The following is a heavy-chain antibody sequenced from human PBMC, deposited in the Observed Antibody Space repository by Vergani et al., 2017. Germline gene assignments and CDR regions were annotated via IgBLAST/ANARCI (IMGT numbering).Heavy chain of an antibody. J-gene: IGHJ6*03. Sequence: QVQLVESGGGVVQPGRSLRLSCAASGFTFSSYGMHWVRQAPGKGLEWVAVISYDGSNKYYADSVKGRFTISRDNSKNTLYLQMNSLRAEDTAVYYCAKDAIAARPDGLYYYYMDVWGKG. CDR2: ISYDGSNK. CDR3: AKDAIAARPDGLYYYYMDV. D-gene: IGHD6-6*01. CDR1: GFTFSSYG. V-gene: IGHV3-30*18.